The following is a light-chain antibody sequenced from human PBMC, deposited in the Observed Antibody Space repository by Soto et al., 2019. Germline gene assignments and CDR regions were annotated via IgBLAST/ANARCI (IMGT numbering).Light chain of an antibody. V-gene: IGLV2-14*03. CDR2: DVS. CDR3: NSHTGIGTRLV. Sequence: QSALTQPASVSGSHGQSITISCTGTSRDIGAYNYVSWYQQHPGEVPKLMIYDVSNRPSGISNRFSGSKSGNTASLTISGLQAEDEADYYCNSHTGIGTRLVVGGGNQLTVL. CDR1: SRDIGAYNY. J-gene: IGLJ2*01.